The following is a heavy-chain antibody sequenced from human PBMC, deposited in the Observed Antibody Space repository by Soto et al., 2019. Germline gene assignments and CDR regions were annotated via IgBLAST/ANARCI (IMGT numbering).Heavy chain of an antibody. CDR2: LTGSSSNI. CDR3: ARQGVLTGYYIRPTWIDP. CDR1: GFSFRNYA. D-gene: IGHD3-9*01. J-gene: IGHJ5*02. V-gene: IGHV3-23*01. Sequence: EVQLLESGGGLVQPGGSLRLSCAASGFSFRNYAMSWVRQAPGKGLEWISTLTGSSSNIYYADSVKGRFAISRDNSRNTLYLQMNSLTAEDTAVYYCARQGVLTGYYIRPTWIDPWGQGTLVTVSS.